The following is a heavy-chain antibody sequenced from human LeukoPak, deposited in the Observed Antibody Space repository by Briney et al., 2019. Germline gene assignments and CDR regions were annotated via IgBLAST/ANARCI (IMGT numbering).Heavy chain of an antibody. J-gene: IGHJ4*02. CDR1: GFTFSSYW. D-gene: IGHD3-9*01. CDR2: INGDARDK. V-gene: IGHV3-7*01. CDR3: ARGVDSAIDW. Sequence: PGGSLRLSCAASGFTFSSYWMNWVRQAPGKGLEWVANINGDARDKYYVGSVRGRFTISRDNADNALYLQMNSLRGDDTALYYCARGVDSAIDWWGQGTLVTVSS.